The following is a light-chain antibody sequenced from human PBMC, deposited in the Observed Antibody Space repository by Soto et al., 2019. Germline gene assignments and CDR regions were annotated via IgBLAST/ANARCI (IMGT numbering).Light chain of an antibody. CDR1: SSDVGAYNF. J-gene: IGLJ1*01. CDR3: SSYTTSAPYV. CDR2: EVT. Sequence: QSALTQPASVSGSPGQSITISCTGTSSDVGAYNFVSWYQHHPGRAPELIIYEVTIRPSGVSNRFSGSKSGNTASLTISGLQAEDEAYYYCSSYTTSAPYVFGSGTKVTVL. V-gene: IGLV2-14*01.